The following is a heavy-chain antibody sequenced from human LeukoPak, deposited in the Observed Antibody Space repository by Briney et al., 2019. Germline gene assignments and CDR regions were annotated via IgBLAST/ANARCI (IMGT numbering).Heavy chain of an antibody. CDR2: ISGGGDST. V-gene: IGHV3-23*01. D-gene: IGHD2-2*02. Sequence: PGGSLRLSCAASGFVFSNYAINWVRQAPGRGLEWVSVISGGGDSTYYADSVKGRFTISRDNSKNTLYLQMNSLRAEDTAVYYCAKSPQYQLLYRWPKTGYYYYMDVWGKGTTVTVS. J-gene: IGHJ6*03. CDR1: GFVFSNYA. CDR3: AKSPQYQLLYRWPKTGYYYYMDV.